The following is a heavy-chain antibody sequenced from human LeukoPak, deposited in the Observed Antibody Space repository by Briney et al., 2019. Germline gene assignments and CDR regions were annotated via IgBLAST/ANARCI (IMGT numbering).Heavy chain of an antibody. CDR1: GFTFSSYG. CDR2: ISYDGSNK. V-gene: IGHV3-30*03. Sequence: PGRSLRLSCAASGFTFSSYGMQWVRQAPGKGLEWVAVISYDGSNKYYADSVKGRFTISRDNSKNSLYLQMNSLRADDTAVYYCARFAAGGSYYYYMDVWGKGTTVTVSS. J-gene: IGHJ6*03. D-gene: IGHD3-10*01. CDR3: ARFAAGGSYYYYMDV.